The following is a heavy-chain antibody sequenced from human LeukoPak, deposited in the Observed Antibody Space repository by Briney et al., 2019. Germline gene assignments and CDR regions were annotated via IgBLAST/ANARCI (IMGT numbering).Heavy chain of an antibody. J-gene: IGHJ4*02. V-gene: IGHV3-21*01. CDR2: ISSSSSYI. CDR3: ARIPRRVVDY. Sequence: PGGSLRLSCAASGFTFSRYSMNWVRQAPGKGLEWVSSISSSSSYIYYADSVKGRFTISRDNAKNSLYLQMNSLRAEDTAVYYCARIPRRVVDYWGQGTLVTVSS. CDR1: GFTFSRYS. D-gene: IGHD3-3*01.